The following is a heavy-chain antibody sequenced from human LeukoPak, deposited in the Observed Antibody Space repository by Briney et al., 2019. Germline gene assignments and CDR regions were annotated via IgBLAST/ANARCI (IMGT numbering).Heavy chain of an antibody. J-gene: IGHJ4*02. D-gene: IGHD1-7*01. CDR1: GFTFDDYA. CDR2: ISWNSGSI. Sequence: GGSLRLSCAASGFTFDDYAMQWVRQAPGKGLEWVSGISWNSGSIGYADSVKGRFTISRDNAKNSLYLQMNSLRAEDTALYYCVSLELPTYWGQGTLVTVSS. V-gene: IGHV3-9*01. CDR3: VSLELPTY.